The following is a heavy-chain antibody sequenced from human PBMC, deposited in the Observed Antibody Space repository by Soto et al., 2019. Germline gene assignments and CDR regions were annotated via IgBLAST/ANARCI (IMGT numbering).Heavy chain of an antibody. D-gene: IGHD3-10*01. CDR1: GYTFTSYG. J-gene: IGHJ4*02. Sequence: ASVKVSCKASGYTFTSYGISWVRQAPGQGLEWMGWISAYNGNTNYAQKLQGRVTITTDTSTSTAYMELRSLRSDDTAVYYCARSGYYGSGSYPFDYWGQGTLVTVSS. V-gene: IGHV1-18*01. CDR3: ARSGYYGSGSYPFDY. CDR2: ISAYNGNT.